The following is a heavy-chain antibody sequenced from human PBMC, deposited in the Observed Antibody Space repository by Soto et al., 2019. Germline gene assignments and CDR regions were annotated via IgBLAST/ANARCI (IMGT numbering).Heavy chain of an antibody. CDR3: ARESHDILTGPPWVWYFDL. CDR1: GGSFSGYY. D-gene: IGHD3-9*01. J-gene: IGHJ2*01. CDR2: IIDRGFI. Sequence: QVQLQQWGAGPLRPLETLSLTCGVSGGSFSGYYWAWIRQSPGKGLEWIGEIIDRGFINYNPSLKSRLRIAVDTSKNHYSLNLRSVTAADTAVYYCARESHDILTGPPWVWYFDLWGRGTLVTVSS. V-gene: IGHV4-34*12.